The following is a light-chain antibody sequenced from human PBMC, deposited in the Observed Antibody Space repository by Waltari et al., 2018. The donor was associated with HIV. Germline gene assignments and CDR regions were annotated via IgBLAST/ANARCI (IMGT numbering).Light chain of an antibody. CDR1: KLGEKF. CDR2: QDT. CDR3: QALDSNTVV. Sequence: SYELTQPPSLSVSPGQKATITCSGYKLGEKFVSWYQQKPGQSPFLVIFQDTKRPSGIPERFSGSTSGNTATLTIRGTQAMDEADYYCQALDSNTVVFGGGTYLAVL. J-gene: IGLJ3*02. V-gene: IGLV3-1*01.